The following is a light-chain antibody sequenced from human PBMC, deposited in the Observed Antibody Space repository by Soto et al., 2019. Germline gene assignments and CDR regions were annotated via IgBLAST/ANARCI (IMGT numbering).Light chain of an antibody. CDR1: QSVSSSY. CDR3: QQYGSSRT. J-gene: IGKJ1*01. V-gene: IGKV3-20*01. Sequence: EIVLTQSPGTLSLSPGERATLSCRASQSVSSSYLAWYQQKLGQAPRLLIYGASSRATGIPDRFSGSGSGTDFTLTISRLEPEDFAVYYCQQYGSSRTFGQGTNVEI. CDR2: GAS.